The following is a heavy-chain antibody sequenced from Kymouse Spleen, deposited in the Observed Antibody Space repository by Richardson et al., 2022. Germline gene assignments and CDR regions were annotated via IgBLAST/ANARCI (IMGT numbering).Heavy chain of an antibody. D-gene: IGHD4-11,IGHD4-11*01. CDR2: IWYDGSNK. V-gene: IGHV3-33*01. CDR3: ARDPPTTVTTDYYYYGMDV. J-gene: IGHJ6*02. Sequence: QVQLVESGGGVVQPGRSLRLSCAASGFTFSSYGMHWVRQAPGKGLEWVAVIWYDGSNKYYADSVKGRFTISRDNSKNTLYLQMNSLRAEDTAVYYCARDPPTTVTTDYYYYGMDVWGQGTTVTVSS. CDR1: GFTFSSYG.